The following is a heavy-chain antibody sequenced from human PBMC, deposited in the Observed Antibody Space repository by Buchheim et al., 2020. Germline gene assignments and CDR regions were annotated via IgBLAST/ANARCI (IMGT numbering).Heavy chain of an antibody. J-gene: IGHJ5*02. V-gene: IGHV1-46*03. CDR2: INPSGGST. CDR1: GYTFTSYY. D-gene: IGHD2-21*01. CDR3: ARDARLAYCGGDCYVPGWFDP. Sequence: QVQLVQSGAEVKKPGASVKVSCKASGYTFTSYYMHWVRQAPGQGLEWMGIINPSGGSTSYAQKFQGRVTMTRDTSTSTVYMELSSLRSEDTAVYYCARDARLAYCGGDCYVPGWFDPWGQGTL.